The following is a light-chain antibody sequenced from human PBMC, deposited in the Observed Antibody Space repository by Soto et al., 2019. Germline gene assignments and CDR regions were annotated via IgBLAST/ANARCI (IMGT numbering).Light chain of an antibody. CDR2: EVS. V-gene: IGLV2-14*01. Sequence: QSALTQPASVSGSPGQSITISCTGTSSDVGGYNYVSWYQQHPGKAPKLMIYEVSNRPSGFSNRFSGSKSDNTASLTISGLQAEDEADYYCSSYTSGNTVVFGGGTKLTVL. CDR3: SSYTSGNTVV. J-gene: IGLJ3*02. CDR1: SSDVGGYNY.